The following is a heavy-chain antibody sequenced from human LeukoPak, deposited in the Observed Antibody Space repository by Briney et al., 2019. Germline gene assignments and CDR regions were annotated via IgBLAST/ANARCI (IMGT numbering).Heavy chain of an antibody. CDR2: IKQEGSEE. CDR1: GFTFSSYW. V-gene: IGHV3-7*05. CDR3: ARHIRGSSSSCFDY. D-gene: IGHD6-6*01. J-gene: IGHJ4*02. Sequence: GGALRLSCAASGFTFSSYWMSWVRQAPGKGLEWVAHIKQEGSEEYNVDPVKGRFTISRDNAKNSLYLQMNSLRAEETAVYYCARHIRGSSSSCFDYWGQGTLVTVSS.